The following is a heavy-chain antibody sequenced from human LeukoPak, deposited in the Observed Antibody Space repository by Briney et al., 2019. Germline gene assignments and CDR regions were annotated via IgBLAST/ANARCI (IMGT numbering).Heavy chain of an antibody. CDR1: GGSLENCF. D-gene: IGHD1-26*01. V-gene: IGHV4-59*13. CDR3: AGSYSGSSGFYFDY. CDR2: VHYSGSS. Sequence: SETLSLSCTVSGGSLENCFWSWIRQSPGQRLEYIGFVHYSGSSNYNPSLKSRVTISVDTSKNQFSLKLSSVTAADTAVYYCAGSYSGSSGFYFDYWGQGTLVTVSS. J-gene: IGHJ4*02.